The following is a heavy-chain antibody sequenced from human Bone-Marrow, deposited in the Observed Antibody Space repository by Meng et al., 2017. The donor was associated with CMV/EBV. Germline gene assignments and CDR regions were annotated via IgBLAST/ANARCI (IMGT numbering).Heavy chain of an antibody. J-gene: IGHJ4*02. CDR2: IKQDGSEK. Sequence: GGSRRLSCAASGFTFSSYWISWVRQAPGEGLEWVANIKQDGSEKNYVDSVKGRFTIHRDNAKNSLYLQTNSLRAEDTAVYYCARETEGSPDYWGQGTLVTVSS. V-gene: IGHV3-7*01. CDR3: ARETEGSPDY. CDR1: GFTFSSYW.